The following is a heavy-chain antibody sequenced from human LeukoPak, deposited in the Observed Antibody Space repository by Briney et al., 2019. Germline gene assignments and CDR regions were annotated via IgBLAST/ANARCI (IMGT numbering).Heavy chain of an antibody. D-gene: IGHD6-13*01. J-gene: IGHJ6*03. CDR2: ITSSSFTV. CDR3: ARTRSSSSHYNSYYSMDV. V-gene: IGHV3-48*01. CDR1: GFTFRTYS. Sequence: PGGSLRLSCAASGFTFRTYSVNWVRQAPGKGLEWLSYITSSSFTVYYADSVKGRFTISRDNAENSLYLQMNSLRAEDTAVYYCARTRSSSSHYNSYYSMDVWGKGTTVTVSS.